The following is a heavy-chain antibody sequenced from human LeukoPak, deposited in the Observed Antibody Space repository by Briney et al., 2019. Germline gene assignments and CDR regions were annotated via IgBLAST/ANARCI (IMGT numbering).Heavy chain of an antibody. CDR1: GFTFSSYS. CDR3: ARAMYNWNDMAIDAFDV. D-gene: IGHD1-1*01. Sequence: WGSLRLSCAASGFTFSSYSINWVRQAPGQGLEWVSSISSSTTYIYYADSVKGRFTISRDTAKNSLYLQMNSLRAEDTAVYYCARAMYNWNDMAIDAFDVWGQGTMVTVSS. CDR2: ISSSTTYI. V-gene: IGHV3-21*01. J-gene: IGHJ3*01.